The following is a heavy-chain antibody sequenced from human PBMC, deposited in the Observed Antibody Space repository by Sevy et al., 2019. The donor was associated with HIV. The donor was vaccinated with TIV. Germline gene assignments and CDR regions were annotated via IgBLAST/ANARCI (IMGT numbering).Heavy chain of an antibody. CDR1: GGSINSDH. J-gene: IGHJ3*02. V-gene: IGHV4-59*08. Sequence: SETLSLTCTVSGGSINSDHWNWIRQPPGKGLEWIGYVYYIGGTNYNPSLKNRVTISVDRIKNQLCLKLTFVTAVDTCVYYCARRNGFAIWGQGTMVTVSS. CDR2: VYYIGGT. CDR3: ARRNGFAI. D-gene: IGHD2-8*01.